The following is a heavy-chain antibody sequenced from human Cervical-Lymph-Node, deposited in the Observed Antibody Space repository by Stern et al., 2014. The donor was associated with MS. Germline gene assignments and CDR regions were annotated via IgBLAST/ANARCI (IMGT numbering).Heavy chain of an antibody. J-gene: IGHJ4*02. Sequence: ESGPTLVKPTQTVTLTCTLSGFSVATAGVGVGWIRQPPGKALEWLALSFWDGDKLYSPSLKNRLTIIKDTSKNQVVLTMTNVDPVDTATYYCAHSRVKYCRGGTCYSSLFDYWGQGTLVTVSS. CDR1: GFSVATAGVG. D-gene: IGHD2-15*01. CDR2: SFWDGDK. CDR3: AHSRVKYCRGGTCYSSLFDY. V-gene: IGHV2-5*02.